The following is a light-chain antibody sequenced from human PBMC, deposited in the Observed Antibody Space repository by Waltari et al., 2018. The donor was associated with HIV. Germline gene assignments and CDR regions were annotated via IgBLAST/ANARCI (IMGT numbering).Light chain of an antibody. V-gene: IGKV3-20*01. CDR2: GAS. J-gene: IGKJ4*01. CDR1: QSISNSY. Sequence: EIVLTQSPGTLSVSPGDRATLSCRASQSISNSYLAWFQKSPGQAARLLIYGASSRAAGIPDRFSGSGSGTDFTLTISRVEPEDFAVYYCQQYDDSPTVGGGTKVEIK. CDR3: QQYDDSPT.